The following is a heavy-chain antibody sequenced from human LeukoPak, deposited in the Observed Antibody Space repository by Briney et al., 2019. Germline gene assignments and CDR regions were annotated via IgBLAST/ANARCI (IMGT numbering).Heavy chain of an antibody. Sequence: GGSLRLSCAASGFTFSSYWMHWVRQAPGKGLVWVSRISSDGGDTIYADSVKGRFTILRDNANNTLYLQMNSLRGDDTAVYYCAREWELRGAYYMDVWGKGTTVTVSS. CDR1: GFTFSSYW. J-gene: IGHJ6*03. D-gene: IGHD1-7*01. V-gene: IGHV3-74*01. CDR2: ISSDGGDT. CDR3: AREWELRGAYYMDV.